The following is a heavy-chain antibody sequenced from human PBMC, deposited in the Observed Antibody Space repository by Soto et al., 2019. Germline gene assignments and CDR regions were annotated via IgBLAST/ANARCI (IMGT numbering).Heavy chain of an antibody. Sequence: QVQLQESGPGLVKPSETLSLTCTVSGGSVSSGSYYWSWIRQPPGKGLEWIGYIYYSGSTNYNPSLKSRVTISVDTSKNQFSLKLSSVTAADTAVYYCARGGQQLVLVDYWGQGTLVTVSS. CDR3: ARGGQQLVLVDY. CDR2: IYYSGST. J-gene: IGHJ4*02. D-gene: IGHD6-13*01. CDR1: GGSVSSGSYY. V-gene: IGHV4-61*01.